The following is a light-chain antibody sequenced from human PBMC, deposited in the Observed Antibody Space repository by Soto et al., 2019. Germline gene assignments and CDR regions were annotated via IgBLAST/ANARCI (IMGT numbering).Light chain of an antibody. CDR1: QSFNKW. CDR3: QQLFMYPPT. Sequence: DIQMTQSPSTLPASVGDRVTITCRASQSFNKWLAWYQQKPGKAPKLLIYDVSTLENGVPSRFGGSGSGTDFALTVSSRQPEDFATYYCQQLFMYPPTFGPGTKVDIK. V-gene: IGKV1-5*01. CDR2: DVS. J-gene: IGKJ3*01.